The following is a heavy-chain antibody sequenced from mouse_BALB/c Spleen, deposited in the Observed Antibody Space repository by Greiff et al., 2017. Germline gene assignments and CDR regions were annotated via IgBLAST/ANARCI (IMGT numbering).Heavy chain of an antibody. CDR1: GFSLTGYG. V-gene: IGHV2-6-7*01. CDR3: AREFHYYGSSYEFAY. J-gene: IGHJ3*01. Sequence: VKLVESGPGLVAPSQSLSITCTVSGFSLTGYGVNWVRQPPGKGLEWLGMIWGDGSTDYNSALKSRLSISKDNSKSQVFLKMNSLQTDDTARYYCAREFHYYGSSYEFAYWGQGTLVTVSA. D-gene: IGHD1-1*01. CDR2: IWGDGST.